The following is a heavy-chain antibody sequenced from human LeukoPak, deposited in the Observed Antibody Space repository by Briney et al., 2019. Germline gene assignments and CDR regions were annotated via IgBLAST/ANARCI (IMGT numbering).Heavy chain of an antibody. CDR2: ISYDGSNK. CDR1: GFTFSSYG. Sequence: GGSLRLSCAASGFTFSSYGMHWVRQAPGKGLEWVAVISYDGSNKYYADSVKGRFTISRDNSKNTLYLQMNSLRAEDTAVYYCAKGGVEMATITPLDYWGQGTLVTVSS. D-gene: IGHD5-24*01. CDR3: AKGGVEMATITPLDY. J-gene: IGHJ4*02. V-gene: IGHV3-30*18.